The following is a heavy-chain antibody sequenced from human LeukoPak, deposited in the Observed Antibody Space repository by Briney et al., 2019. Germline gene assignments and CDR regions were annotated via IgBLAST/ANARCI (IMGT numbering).Heavy chain of an antibody. Sequence: PGGSLRLSCAASGFTFSTYWMHWVRQAPGKGLVWVSRIKSDGSSIMYADSVRGRFTISRDNAKNTLYLQMNSLRAEDTAVYYCARDLRVTMVRGPDDYYYYGMDVWGQGTTVTVSS. J-gene: IGHJ6*02. CDR1: GFTFSTYW. D-gene: IGHD3-10*01. V-gene: IGHV3-74*03. CDR3: ARDLRVTMVRGPDDYYYYGMDV. CDR2: IKSDGSSI.